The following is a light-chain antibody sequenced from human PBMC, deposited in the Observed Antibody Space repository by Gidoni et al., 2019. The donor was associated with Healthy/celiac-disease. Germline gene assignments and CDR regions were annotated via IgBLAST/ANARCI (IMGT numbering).Light chain of an antibody. J-gene: IGKJ1*01. V-gene: IGKV3-15*01. CDR3: QQYNNWPPKT. CDR1: QSVSSN. Sequence: EKVMTQSPATLSVSPGERATLSCRASQSVSSNLAWYQQKPGQAPRLLIDGASTRATGVPARFSGSGSGTEFTLTISSLQSEDFAVYYCQQYNNWPPKTFGQGTKVEIK. CDR2: GAS.